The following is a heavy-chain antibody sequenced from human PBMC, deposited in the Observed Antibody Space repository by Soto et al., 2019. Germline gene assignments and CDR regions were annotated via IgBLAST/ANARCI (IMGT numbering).Heavy chain of an antibody. CDR2: IIPIFGTA. D-gene: IGHD6-13*01. J-gene: IGHJ4*02. CDR1: GGTFSSYA. Sequence: SVKVSCKASGGTFSSYAISWVRQAPGQGLEWMGGIIPIFGTANYAQKFQGRVTITADESTSTAYMELSSLRSEDTAVYYCARVGSIAAAGGVSDYWGQGTRVTVSS. CDR3: ARVGSIAAAGGVSDY. V-gene: IGHV1-69*13.